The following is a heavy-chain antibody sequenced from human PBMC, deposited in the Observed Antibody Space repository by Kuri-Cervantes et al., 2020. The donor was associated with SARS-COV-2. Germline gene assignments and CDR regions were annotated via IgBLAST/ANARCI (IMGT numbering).Heavy chain of an antibody. CDR2: IYHSGST. Sequence: SETLSLTCAVSGYSISSGYYWGWIRQPPGKGLEWIGSIYHSGSTYYNPSLKSRVTISVDTSKNQFSLKLSSVTAADTAVYYCARGPRVRGPNNWFDPWGQGTLVTVSS. CDR3: ARGPRVRGPNNWFDP. V-gene: IGHV4-38-2*01. D-gene: IGHD3-10*01. CDR1: GYSISSGYY. J-gene: IGHJ5*02.